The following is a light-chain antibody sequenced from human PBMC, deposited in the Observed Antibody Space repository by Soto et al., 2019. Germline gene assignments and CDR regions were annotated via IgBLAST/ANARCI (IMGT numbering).Light chain of an antibody. V-gene: IGKV3-20*01. Sequence: EIVFTQSPVTLSLSPGERATLSCRASQSVSSSYLAWYQQKPGQAPRLLIYGASSRATGIPDRFSGSGSGTEFTLTITSLQPDDFATYYCQQYNSYPLTFGQGTKVDIK. CDR3: QQYNSYPLT. CDR2: GAS. CDR1: QSVSSSY. J-gene: IGKJ1*01.